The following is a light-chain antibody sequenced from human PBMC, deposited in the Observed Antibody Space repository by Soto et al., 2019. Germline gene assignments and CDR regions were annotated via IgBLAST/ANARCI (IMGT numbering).Light chain of an antibody. J-gene: IGLJ1*01. CDR3: SSYTSGSSHYV. V-gene: IGLV2-14*01. CDR2: GVT. Sequence: QSALTQPASVSGSPGQSITISCTGTSSDVGAYYSVSWYQHHPGKAPKLIIYGVTNRPSGVSNRFSGSKSGNTGSLTISGLQAEDEADYHCSSYTSGSSHYVFGTGTKLTVL. CDR1: SSDVGAYYS.